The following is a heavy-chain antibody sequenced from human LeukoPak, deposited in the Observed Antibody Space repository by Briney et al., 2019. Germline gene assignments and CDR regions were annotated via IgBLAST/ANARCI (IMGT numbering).Heavy chain of an antibody. V-gene: IGHV4-59*01. J-gene: IGHJ5*02. CDR2: IYYSGST. Sequence: SETLSLTCTVSGGSISSYYWSWIRQPPGKGLEWIGYIYYSGSTNYNPSLKSRVTISVDTSKNQFSLKLISVTAADTAVYYCARALYYYDSSGHPWFDPWGQGTLVTVSS. CDR3: ARALYYYDSSGHPWFDP. D-gene: IGHD3-22*01. CDR1: GGSISSYY.